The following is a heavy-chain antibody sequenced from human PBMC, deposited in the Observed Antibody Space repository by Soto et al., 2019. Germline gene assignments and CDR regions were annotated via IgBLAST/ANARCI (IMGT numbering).Heavy chain of an antibody. D-gene: IGHD5-12*01. CDR2: IDSDGSDT. CDR3: ARAGYIGFDY. CDR1: GFTFSNYL. Sequence: GGSLRLSCAASGFTFSNYLMHWVRQGPGKGLVWVSRIDSDGSDTIYADSVKGRFTISRDNAKNTLFLQMHSLRAEDMGVYYCARAGYIGFDYWGQGTLVTVSS. J-gene: IGHJ4*02. V-gene: IGHV3-74*01.